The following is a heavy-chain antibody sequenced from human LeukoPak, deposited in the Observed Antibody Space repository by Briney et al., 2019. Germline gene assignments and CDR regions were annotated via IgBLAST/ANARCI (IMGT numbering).Heavy chain of an antibody. CDR3: ARDGYYYDSSGSEYFDL. J-gene: IGHJ2*01. D-gene: IGHD3-22*01. CDR2: IYYSGST. V-gene: IGHV4-30-4*01. CDR1: GGSISSGDYY. Sequence: SETLSLTCTVSGGSISSGDYYWGWIRQPPGKGLEWIGYIYYSGSTYYNPSLKSRVTISVDTSKNQFSLKLSSVTAADTAVYYCARDGYYYDSSGSEYFDLWGRGTLVTVSS.